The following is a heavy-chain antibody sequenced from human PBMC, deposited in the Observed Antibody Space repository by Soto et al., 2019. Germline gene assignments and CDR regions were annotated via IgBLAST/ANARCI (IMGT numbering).Heavy chain of an antibody. V-gene: IGHV3-21*01. Sequence: GGSLRLPCAASGFNFNVYSMNWVRQAPGKGLEWISSISSSSTYIHYRDSVRGRFTISRDNAKNSLYLQLDSLRVEDTAVYFCARGRGSEVFDSWGQGTLVTVSS. CDR3: ARGRGSEVFDS. J-gene: IGHJ5*01. CDR1: GFNFNVYS. D-gene: IGHD5-12*01. CDR2: ISSSSTYI.